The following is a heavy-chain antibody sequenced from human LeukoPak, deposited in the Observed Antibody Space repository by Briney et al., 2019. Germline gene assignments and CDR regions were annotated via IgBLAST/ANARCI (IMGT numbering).Heavy chain of an antibody. CDR2: FDPEDGET. V-gene: IGHV1-24*01. CDR3: ATDQRYCSSTSCSNWFDP. D-gene: IGHD2-2*01. CDR1: GHTLTELS. J-gene: IGHJ5*02. Sequence: ASVKVSCKVSGHTLTELSMHWVRQAPGKGLEWMGGFDPEDGETIYAQKFQGRVTMTEDTATDTAYMEMSSLRSEDTAVYYCATDQRYCSSTSCSNWFDPWGQATLVTVSS.